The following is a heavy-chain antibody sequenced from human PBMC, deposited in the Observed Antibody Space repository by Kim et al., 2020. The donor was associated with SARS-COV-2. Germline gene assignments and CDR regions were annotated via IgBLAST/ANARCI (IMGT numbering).Heavy chain of an antibody. CDR1: GFTFNNYG. CDR2: ISYEGSKK. V-gene: IGHV3-30*18. CDR3: AKQGGIFELYTYYGMDV. Sequence: PGGSLRLSCTVSGFTFNNYGMHWVRQAPGKGLEWVAFISYEGSKKQYLDSLKGRFTISRDHSKNTLYLQMNSLRAEDTAVYYCAKQGGIFELYTYYGMDVWGQGTTVTVSS. D-gene: IGHD2-15*01. J-gene: IGHJ6*02.